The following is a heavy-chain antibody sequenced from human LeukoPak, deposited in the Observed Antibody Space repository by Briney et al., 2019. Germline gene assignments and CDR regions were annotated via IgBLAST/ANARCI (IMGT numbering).Heavy chain of an antibody. V-gene: IGHV1-69*05. Sequence: ASVKVPCKASGGTFSSYAISWVRQAPGQGLEWMGGIIPIFGTANYAQKFQGRVTITTDESTSTAYMELSSLRSEDTAVYYCASFANIAVAGTASDYWGQGTLVTVSS. CDR1: GGTFSSYA. J-gene: IGHJ4*02. D-gene: IGHD6-19*01. CDR3: ASFANIAVAGTASDY. CDR2: IIPIFGTA.